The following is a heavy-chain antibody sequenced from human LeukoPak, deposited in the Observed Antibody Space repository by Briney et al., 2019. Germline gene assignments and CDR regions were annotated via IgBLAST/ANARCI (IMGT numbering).Heavy chain of an antibody. J-gene: IGHJ5*02. V-gene: IGHV4-39*01. CDR3: ARHGGYDRSGYWFDP. D-gene: IGHD3-22*01. Sequence: PSETLSLTCTVSGGSISSSSYYWGWIRQPPGKGLEWIGTIYYSGSTFSNPSFRSRVTIPVDTSKNQFSPKLSSVIAADTAVYYCARHGGYDRSGYWFDPWGQGTLVTVSS. CDR1: GGSISSSSYY. CDR2: IYYSGST.